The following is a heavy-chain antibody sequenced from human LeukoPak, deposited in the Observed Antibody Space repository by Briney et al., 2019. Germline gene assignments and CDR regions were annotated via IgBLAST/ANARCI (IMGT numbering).Heavy chain of an antibody. CDR1: GFTFSSYW. V-gene: IGHV3-23*01. Sequence: RPGGSLRLSCAASGFTFSSYWMHWVRQAPGKGLEWVSGISGSGGSTYYAETVKGRFTISRDNSKNTLYLQMNTLRAEDTAIYYCAKGAGTNGWYLPDYWGQGTLVTVSS. CDR3: AKGAGTNGWYLPDY. D-gene: IGHD6-19*01. J-gene: IGHJ4*02. CDR2: ISGSGGST.